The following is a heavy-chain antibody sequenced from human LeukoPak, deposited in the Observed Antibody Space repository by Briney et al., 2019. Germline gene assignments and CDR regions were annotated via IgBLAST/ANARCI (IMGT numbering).Heavy chain of an antibody. D-gene: IGHD2-15*01. CDR3: ARKSVAATPRDIVYQYYSMDV. CDR2: INTNTANP. V-gene: IGHV7-4-1*02. Sequence: ASVKVSCKASGYTFISYAMNWVRQAPGQGLEWMGWINTNTANPTYSQGFTGRFVFSLDTSVSTAYLQISSLKAEDTAVYYCARKSVAATPRDIVYQYYSMDVWGKGTTVTVSS. J-gene: IGHJ6*03. CDR1: GYTFISYA.